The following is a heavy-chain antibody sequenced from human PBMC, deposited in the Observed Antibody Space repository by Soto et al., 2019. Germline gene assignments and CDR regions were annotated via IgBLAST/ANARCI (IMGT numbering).Heavy chain of an antibody. Sequence: GGSLRLSCAASGFTFNNYDGMSWVRQPPGKGLEWVSGIYGSGTYTYYADSVKGRFTISRDSSRNTVYLQMSSLTAEDTAVYYCTKDPRGPDDWGQGTLVTVSS. CDR3: TKDPRGPDD. J-gene: IGHJ4*02. CDR1: GFTFNNYDG. CDR2: IYGSGTYT. D-gene: IGHD3-10*01. V-gene: IGHV3-23*05.